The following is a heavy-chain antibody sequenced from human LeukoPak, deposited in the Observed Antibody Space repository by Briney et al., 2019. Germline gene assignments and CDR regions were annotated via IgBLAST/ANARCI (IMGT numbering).Heavy chain of an antibody. V-gene: IGHV3-21*05. CDR1: GFPFSGFS. J-gene: IGHJ5*02. CDR3: AIDYYGSGKYP. CDR2: ISGSGTPI. Sequence: PGGSLRLSCAASGFPFSGFSMNWVRQAPRKGLEWVSYISGSGTPIHYADSVKGRFTISRDNAKNSLYLQMNSLTAEDTAVYYCAIDYYGSGKYPWGQGTLVTVSS. D-gene: IGHD3-10*01.